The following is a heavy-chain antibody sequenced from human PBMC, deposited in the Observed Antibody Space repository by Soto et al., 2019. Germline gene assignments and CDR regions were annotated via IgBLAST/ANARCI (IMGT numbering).Heavy chain of an antibody. J-gene: IGHJ4*02. D-gene: IGHD6-25*01. Sequence: GGSLRLSCVASGFTFSSYAMHWVRQAPGKGLEWVAVISYDGSNKYYADSVKGRFTISRDNSKNTVYLQVSSLKTEDTTVYYCARGAYSSGWTHYFDTWGQGTTVTVSS. V-gene: IGHV3-30-3*01. CDR2: ISYDGSNK. CDR1: GFTFSSYA. CDR3: ARGAYSSGWTHYFDT.